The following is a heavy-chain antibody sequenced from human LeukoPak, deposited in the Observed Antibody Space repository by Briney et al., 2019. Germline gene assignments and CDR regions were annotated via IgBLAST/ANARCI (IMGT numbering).Heavy chain of an antibody. CDR3: ASGKYFYDDAGSVNRASRTALDL. Sequence: SETLSLTCTVSGYSINSGYYWSWIRQSPGKGLEWLGLIYKSGDVNYHPSFRSRLFMSVDRSKTQVSLRLRSVTAADTAVYYCASGKYFYDDAGSVNRASRTALDLWARGTMVIVSS. V-gene: IGHV4-38-2*02. D-gene: IGHD3-16*01. J-gene: IGHJ3*01. CDR1: GYSINSGYY. CDR2: IYKSGDV.